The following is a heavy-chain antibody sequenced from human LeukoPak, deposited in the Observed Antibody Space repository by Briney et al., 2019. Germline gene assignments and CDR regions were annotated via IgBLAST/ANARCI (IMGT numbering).Heavy chain of an antibody. CDR2: IKQDGSEK. Sequence: SGGSLRLSCAASGLTFSHYWMSWVRQAPGKGLEWVANIKQDGSEKYYVDSVKGRFTISRDNAKNSLYLQMNSLRAEDTALYYCATHRGYSYGTAEDFDYWGQGTLVTVSS. CDR1: GLTFSHYW. D-gene: IGHD5-18*01. J-gene: IGHJ4*02. V-gene: IGHV3-7*01. CDR3: ATHRGYSYGTAEDFDY.